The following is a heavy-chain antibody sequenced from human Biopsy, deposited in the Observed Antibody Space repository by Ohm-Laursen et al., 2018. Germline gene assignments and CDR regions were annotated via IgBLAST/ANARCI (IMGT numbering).Heavy chain of an antibody. CDR1: GFTFSSYA. CDR3: AKDFGWRNFDY. J-gene: IGHJ4*02. CDR2: IRGGGDDT. Sequence: GSLRLSCAAPGFTFSSYAMTWVRQAPGKGLEWVSAIRGGGDDTSYADSVKGRFTISRDNSKNTLYLQMNSLRAEDTAVYYCAKDFGWRNFDYWGQGTLVIVSS. D-gene: IGHD6-19*01. V-gene: IGHV3-23*01.